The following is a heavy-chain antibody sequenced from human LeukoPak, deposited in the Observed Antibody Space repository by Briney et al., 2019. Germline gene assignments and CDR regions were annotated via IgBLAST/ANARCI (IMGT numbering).Heavy chain of an antibody. CDR3: AGLGVS. CDR1: GGSISSSTYY. J-gene: IGHJ4*02. D-gene: IGHD3-16*01. V-gene: IGHV4-39*01. CDR2: IYYNGST. Sequence: SETLSLTCTVSGGSISSSTYYWGWIRQPPGKGLEWVGSIYYNGSTYYNPSLKSRVTISVDTSKNQFSLKLSSVTAADTAVYFCAGLGVSWGQGTLVTVSS.